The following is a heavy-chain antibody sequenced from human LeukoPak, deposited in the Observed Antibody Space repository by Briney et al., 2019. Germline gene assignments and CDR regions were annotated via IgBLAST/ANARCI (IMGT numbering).Heavy chain of an antibody. D-gene: IGHD2-15*01. V-gene: IGHV2-5*02. CDR2: IYWDDDK. CDR3: AHRPPYCSGGSCGAFDI. CDR1: GFSLSTSGVG. J-gene: IGHJ3*02. Sequence: SGPTLVKPTQTLTFTCTFSGFSLSTSGVGVGWIRQPPGKALEWLSLIYWDDDKRYSPSLKSRLTITKDTSKNQVVLIMTNMDPVDTATYHCAHRPPYCSGGSCGAFDIWGQGTMVTVSS.